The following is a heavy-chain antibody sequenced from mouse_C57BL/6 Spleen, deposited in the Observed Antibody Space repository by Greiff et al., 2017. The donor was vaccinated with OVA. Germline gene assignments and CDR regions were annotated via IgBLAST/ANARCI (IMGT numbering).Heavy chain of an antibody. V-gene: IGHV5-4*03. CDR3: ARGSYSNYGGDY. D-gene: IGHD2-5*01. J-gene: IGHJ2*01. CDR1: GFTFSSYA. Sequence: EVMLVESGGGLVKPGGSLKLSCAASGFTFSSYAMSWVRQTPEKRLEWVATISDGGSYTYYPDNVKGRFTISRDNAQNNLYLQLSHLKSEDTAMYYCARGSYSNYGGDYWGQGTTLTVSS. CDR2: ISDGGSYT.